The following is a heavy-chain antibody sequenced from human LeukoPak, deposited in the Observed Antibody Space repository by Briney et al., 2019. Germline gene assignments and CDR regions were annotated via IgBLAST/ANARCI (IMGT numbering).Heavy chain of an antibody. CDR1: GFTFSSYG. D-gene: IGHD2-15*01. J-gene: IGHJ4*02. CDR3: ARGRLLLDY. V-gene: IGHV3-7*03. Sequence: GRSLRLSSAASGFTFSSYGMHWVRQAPGKGLEWVANIKQDGSEEYYVDSVKGRVTISRDNAKNSLYLQMNSLRAEDTAVYYCARGRLLLDYWGQGTLVTVSS. CDR2: IKQDGSEE.